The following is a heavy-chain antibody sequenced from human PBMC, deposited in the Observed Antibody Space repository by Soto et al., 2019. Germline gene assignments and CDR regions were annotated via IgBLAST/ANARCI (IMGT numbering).Heavy chain of an antibody. CDR1: GYIFTTHG. V-gene: IGHV1-3*01. D-gene: IGHD3-22*01. J-gene: IGHJ5*02. CDR3: ARAGKSVFYDDSGDSGRSYAFDP. Sequence: QVLLVQSGAEVKNSGASVKISCKASGYIFTTHGIHWVRQAPGQRLEWLGRFNPGNSNSKYSQEFQDRLIRGADTSSRSFYMELSSLKSEDTALYSCARAGKSVFYDDSGDSGRSYAFDPRGQGTPVTVSS. CDR2: FNPGNSNS.